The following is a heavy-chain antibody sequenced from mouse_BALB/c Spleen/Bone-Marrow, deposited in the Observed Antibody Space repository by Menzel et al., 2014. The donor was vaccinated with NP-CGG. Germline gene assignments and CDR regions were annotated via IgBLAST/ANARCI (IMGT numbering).Heavy chain of an antibody. Sequence: EVQLQQSGPELVKPGASVKMSCKASGYTFTSYVMHWVKQKPGQGLEWIGYINPYNDGTKYNEKFKGKATLTSDKSSSTAYMELSSLTSEDSAVYYCAGEGGYYAMDSWGQGTSVTVSS. CDR1: GYTFTSYV. V-gene: IGHV1-14*01. CDR3: AGEGGYYAMDS. CDR2: INPYNDGT. J-gene: IGHJ4*01.